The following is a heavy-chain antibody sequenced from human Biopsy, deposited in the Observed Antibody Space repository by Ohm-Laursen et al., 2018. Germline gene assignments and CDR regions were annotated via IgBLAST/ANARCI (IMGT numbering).Heavy chain of an antibody. CDR2: IIPILRTT. CDR3: AREAIGYQLPCDD. D-gene: IGHD2-2*01. V-gene: IGHV1-69*04. J-gene: IGHJ4*02. CDR1: TGTFNSYG. Sequence: SVKVSCKAPTGTFNSYGIIWVRQAPGQGLEWMGRIIPILRTTAYAQTFLGRVTITADTPTSTVDMELTSLTSDDAAVYFCAREAIGYQLPCDDWGQGTLVTVSS.